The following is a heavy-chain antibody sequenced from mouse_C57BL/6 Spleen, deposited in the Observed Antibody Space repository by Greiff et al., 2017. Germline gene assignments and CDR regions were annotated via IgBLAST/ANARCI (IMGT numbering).Heavy chain of an antibody. D-gene: IGHD1-1*01. Sequence: QVQLQQSGAELVKPGASVKMSCKASGYTFTTYSIEWMKQNHGKSLEWIGNFNPYNDDTKYNEKFKGKATLTVEKSSSTVYLELSRLTSDDSAVYSCARSLLLRYHPGYFDVWGTGTTVTVSS. CDR1: GYTFTTYS. V-gene: IGHV1-47*01. CDR2: FNPYNDDT. J-gene: IGHJ1*03. CDR3: ARSLLLRYHPGYFDV.